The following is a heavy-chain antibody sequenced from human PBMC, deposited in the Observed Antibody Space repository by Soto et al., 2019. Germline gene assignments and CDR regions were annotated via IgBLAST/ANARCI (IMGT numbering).Heavy chain of an antibody. J-gene: IGHJ6*02. CDR2: IIPIFGTA. CDR1: GGTFSSYA. CDR3: GYGALNSQYYYYYYGMDV. Sequence: SVKVSCKASGGTFSSYAISWVRQAPGQGLEWMGGIIPIFGTANYAQKFQGRVTITADESTSTAYMELSSLRSEDTAVYYCGYGALNSQYYYYYYGMDVWGQGTTVTVYS. V-gene: IGHV1-69*13. D-gene: IGHD4-17*01.